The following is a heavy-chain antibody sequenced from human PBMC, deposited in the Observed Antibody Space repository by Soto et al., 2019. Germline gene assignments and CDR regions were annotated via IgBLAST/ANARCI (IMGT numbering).Heavy chain of an antibody. J-gene: IGHJ4*02. Sequence: GESLKISCNGSGYTFSKWWIRWVRHTPGKGLERMGIRYPGDSDARYSPSVEGQVTFSVDKSVNTAYLQENGLKASGSAVCEFARQGGEYSTMSDYWGQGTLVTVSS. CDR1: GYTFSKWW. V-gene: IGHV5-51*01. CDR2: RYPGDSDA. CDR3: ARQGGEYSTMSDY. D-gene: IGHD5-12*01.